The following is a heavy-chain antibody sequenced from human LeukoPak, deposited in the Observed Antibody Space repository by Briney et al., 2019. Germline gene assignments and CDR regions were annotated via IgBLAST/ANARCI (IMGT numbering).Heavy chain of an antibody. CDR3: AKEGSVCTDGICRYFDY. V-gene: IGHV3-9*01. CDR2: INTNSDTT. Sequence: GGSLRLSCAASGFAFHGSAMHWVRQAPGRGLEWVSSINTNSDTTDYADSVEGRFTISRDSGKNSLYLQMNSVRGDDTAFYYCAKEGSVCTDGICRYFDYWGQGTLVTVSS. CDR1: GFAFHGSA. D-gene: IGHD2-8*01. J-gene: IGHJ4*02.